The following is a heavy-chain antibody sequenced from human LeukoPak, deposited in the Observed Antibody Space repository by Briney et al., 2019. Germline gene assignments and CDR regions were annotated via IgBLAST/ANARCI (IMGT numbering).Heavy chain of an antibody. CDR1: GFTFSSYE. J-gene: IGHJ4*02. D-gene: IGHD5-12*01. V-gene: IGHV3-23*01. Sequence: PGGSLILSFAASGFTFSSYEMNWVRQTPGKGLEWVSAISSSGGSTYYADSVKGRFTISRDNAKNTLYMQMNSLRAEDTDVYYCAKNYSGYDLFDYRGQGTLVTVCS. CDR3: AKNYSGYDLFDY. CDR2: ISSSGGST.